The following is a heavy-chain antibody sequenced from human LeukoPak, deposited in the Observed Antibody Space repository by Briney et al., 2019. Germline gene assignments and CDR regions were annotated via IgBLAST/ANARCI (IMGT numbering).Heavy chain of an antibody. CDR3: ARAYLSVSYPDY. D-gene: IGHD3-10*01. CDR1: GGSIDSESYC. Sequence: PSETLSRTCTVSGGSIDSESYCWNWIRQPPGKGLEWIGFVCYTGSTNYYPSLTSRVTISVDTSKNHFSLKLSSVTAADTAVYYCARAYLSVSYPDYWGQGILVTVSS. CDR2: VCYTGST. J-gene: IGHJ4*02. V-gene: IGHV4-61*03.